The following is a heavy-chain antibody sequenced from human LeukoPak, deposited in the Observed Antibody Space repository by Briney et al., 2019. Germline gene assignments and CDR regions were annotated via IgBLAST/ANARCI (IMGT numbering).Heavy chain of an antibody. J-gene: IGHJ4*02. CDR3: AREAGDLLNYFDY. Sequence: GASVKVSCKASGYTFTGYYMHWVRQAPGQGLEWMGRINPNSGGTNYAQKFQGRVTMTRDTSISTAYMELSRLRSDDTAVYYCAREAGDLLNYFDYWGQGTLVTVSS. V-gene: IGHV1-2*06. CDR1: GYTFTGYY. CDR2: INPNSGGT. D-gene: IGHD3-10*01.